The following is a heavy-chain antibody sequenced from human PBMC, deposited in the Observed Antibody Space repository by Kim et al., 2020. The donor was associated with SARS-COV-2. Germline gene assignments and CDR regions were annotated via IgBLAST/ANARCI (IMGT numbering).Heavy chain of an antibody. Sequence: YYNPSLKSRVTISVDTSKTQFSLKLSSVTAADAAVYYCARGAVYYDILDYWGQGTLVTVSS. J-gene: IGHJ4*02. CDR3: ARGAVYYDILDY. V-gene: IGHV4-31*02. D-gene: IGHD3-9*01.